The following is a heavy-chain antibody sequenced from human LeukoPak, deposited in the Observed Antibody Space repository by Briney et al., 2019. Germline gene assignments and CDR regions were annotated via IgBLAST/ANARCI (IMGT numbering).Heavy chain of an antibody. D-gene: IGHD1-7*01. Sequence: PGGSLRLSCAASGFTFSDHYMDWVRQAPGKGLEWVGRTRNKANSYTTEYAASVKGRFTISRDDSKNSLYLQMNSLKTEDTAVYYCALIGTNWNFDHWGQGTLVTVSS. V-gene: IGHV3-72*01. CDR1: GFTFSDHY. CDR2: TRNKANSYTT. CDR3: ALIGTNWNFDH. J-gene: IGHJ4*02.